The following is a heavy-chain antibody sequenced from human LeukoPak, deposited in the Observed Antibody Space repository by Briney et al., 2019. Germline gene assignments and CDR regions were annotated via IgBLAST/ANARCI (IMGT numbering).Heavy chain of an antibody. CDR1: GFTFSSYA. J-gene: IGHJ4*02. V-gene: IGHV3-30*18. D-gene: IGHD6-19*01. CDR2: ISYDGSKK. Sequence: PGGSLRLSCVATGFTFSSYAMHWVRQAPGKGLEWVAVISYDGSKKYYSDAVKGRFTISRDNSKNTLYLQMNRMRADDTSVYYCAKVKRQWLEAFVYWGRGTRVTVSS. CDR3: AKVKRQWLEAFVY.